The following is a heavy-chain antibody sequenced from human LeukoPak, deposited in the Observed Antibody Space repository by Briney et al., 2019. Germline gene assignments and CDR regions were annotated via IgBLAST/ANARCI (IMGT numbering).Heavy chain of an antibody. V-gene: IGHV4-34*01. CDR1: GGSFSGYY. CDR2: INHSGST. Sequence: SETLSLTCAVYGGSFSGYYWSWIRQPPGKGLEWIGEINHSGSTNYNPSLKSRVTISVDTSKNQFSLKLSSVTAADTAVYYCARGQRYSSSWYVSYYGMDVWGQGTTVAVSS. D-gene: IGHD6-13*01. CDR3: ARGQRYSSSWYVSYYGMDV. J-gene: IGHJ6*02.